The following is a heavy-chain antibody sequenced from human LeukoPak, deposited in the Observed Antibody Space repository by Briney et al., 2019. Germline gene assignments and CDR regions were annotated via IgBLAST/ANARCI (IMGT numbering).Heavy chain of an antibody. CDR2: INHSGST. V-gene: IGHV4-34*01. D-gene: IGHD2-21*02. CDR3: ARDACGGDCYSGWYFDL. J-gene: IGHJ2*01. Sequence: PSETLSLTCAVYGGSFSGYYWSWIRQPPGKGLEWIGEINHSGSTNYNPSLKSRVTISVDTSKNQFSLKLSSVTAADTAVYYCARDACGGDCYSGWYFDLWGRGTLVTVSS. CDR1: GGSFSGYY.